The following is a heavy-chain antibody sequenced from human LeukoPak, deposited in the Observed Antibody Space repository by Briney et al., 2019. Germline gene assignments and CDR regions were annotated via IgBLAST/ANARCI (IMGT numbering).Heavy chain of an antibody. CDR2: IYKSAIT. CDR1: GFTVSSNY. CDR3: ARSLRVRGVPDYMDV. J-gene: IGHJ6*03. V-gene: IGHV3-53*01. D-gene: IGHD3-10*01. Sequence: GGSLRLSCAASGFTVSSNYMTWVRQAPGKGLEWVSVIYKSAITYYADTVRGRFTISRDNSKNTLYLQMNSLRAEDTAVYYCARSLRVRGVPDYMDVWGKGTTVTTSS.